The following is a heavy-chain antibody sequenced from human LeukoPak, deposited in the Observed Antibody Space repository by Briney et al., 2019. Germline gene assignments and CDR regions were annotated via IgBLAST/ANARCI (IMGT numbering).Heavy chain of an antibody. Sequence: SSQRLSLTCIVSGDSVSNVSYYWAWIRQPPGKGLEWIANVYYSGSTYYNPSLKSPVSICVYTTQHQLPLPLSSVTGADTGVYFCASVVRGGTFCYYMDVWGRRTAVTVSS. J-gene: IGHJ6*03. V-gene: IGHV4-39*01. CDR3: ASVVRGGTFCYYMDV. D-gene: IGHD3-10*01. CDR2: VYYSGST. CDR1: GDSVSNVSYY.